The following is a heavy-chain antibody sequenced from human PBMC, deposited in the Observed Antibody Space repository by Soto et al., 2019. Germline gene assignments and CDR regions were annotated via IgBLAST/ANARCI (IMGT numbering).Heavy chain of an antibody. V-gene: IGHV4-39*01. J-gene: IGHJ5*02. D-gene: IGHD3-9*01. CDR1: GGSIRSSSYY. CDR3: ARGYDILTGHSWFAP. Sequence: PSETLSLTCTVSGGSIRSSSYYWGWIRQPPGKGLEWIGNIYYSGSTYYNPSLKSRVTISVDTSKNQFSLKLSSVTAADTAVYYCARGYDILTGHSWFAPWGQGTLVTVSS. CDR2: IYYSGST.